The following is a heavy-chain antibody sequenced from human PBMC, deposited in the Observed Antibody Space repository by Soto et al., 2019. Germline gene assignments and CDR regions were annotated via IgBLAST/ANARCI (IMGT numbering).Heavy chain of an antibody. D-gene: IGHD2-15*01. V-gene: IGHV4-39*01. Sequence: SETLSLTCSVSCGSFDSRHCYWAWIRQPPGKGLEWIGSVSDTGSPSYNPSLKSRLTISVDTSKNILSLILSSVTAADTAVYYCVRQWGGWELQHNWSDTRGPGSLVTIFS. J-gene: IGHJ5*02. CDR3: VRQWGGWELQHNWSDT. CDR1: CGSFDSRHCY. CDR2: VSDTGSP.